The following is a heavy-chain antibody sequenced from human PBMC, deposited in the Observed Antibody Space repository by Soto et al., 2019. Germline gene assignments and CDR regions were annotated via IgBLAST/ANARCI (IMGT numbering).Heavy chain of an antibody. CDR2: IYYSGST. CDR3: ARRYGDQFDY. CDR1: GGSISSYY. D-gene: IGHD4-17*01. V-gene: IGHV4-59*01. Sequence: SETLSLTCTVSGGSISSYYWSWIRQPPGKGLEWIGYIYYSGSTNYNPSLKSRVTISVDTSKNQFSLKLSSVTAADTAVYYCARRYGDQFDYWGQGTLVTVSS. J-gene: IGHJ4*02.